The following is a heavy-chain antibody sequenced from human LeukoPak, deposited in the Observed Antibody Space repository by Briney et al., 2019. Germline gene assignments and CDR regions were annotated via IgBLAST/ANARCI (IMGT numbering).Heavy chain of an antibody. J-gene: IGHJ3*02. D-gene: IGHD6-13*01. V-gene: IGHV4-59*01. Sequence: PSETLSLTCNASGGSISSYYGSWIRQPPGQGLEWMGYIYYRGSTNYNPSLKSRVTISVEASKNQFSLKLSSVTAADTAVYYWARVRQQLGAFDIWGQGTMVTVSS. CDR3: ARVRQQLGAFDI. CDR1: GGSISSYY. CDR2: IYYRGST.